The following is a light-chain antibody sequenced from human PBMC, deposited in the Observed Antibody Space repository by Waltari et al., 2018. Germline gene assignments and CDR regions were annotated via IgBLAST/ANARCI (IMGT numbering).Light chain of an antibody. V-gene: IGKV3-20*01. CDR3: QHYGTSPWT. CDR1: QSVNNNY. J-gene: IGKJ1*01. Sequence: EIVLTQSPGTLSLSPGERATLSCRASQSVNNNYFAWYQQKPGQAPRLIIYGASSRATGFPYRFSASGSVTYFTLTIRRLEPEDFAVYYCQHYGTSPWTFGRGTKVEIK. CDR2: GAS.